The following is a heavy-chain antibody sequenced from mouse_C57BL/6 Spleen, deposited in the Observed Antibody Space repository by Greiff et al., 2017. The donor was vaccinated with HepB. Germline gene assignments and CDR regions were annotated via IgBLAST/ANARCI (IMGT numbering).Heavy chain of an antibody. D-gene: IGHD4-1*01. J-gene: IGHJ4*01. CDR3: ARNWDNAMDY. CDR1: GYTFTSYW. V-gene: IGHV1-69*01. Sequence: QVQLKQPGAELVMPGASVKLSCKASGYTFTSYWMHWVKQRPGQGLEWIGEIDPSDSYTNYNQKFKGKSTLTVDKSSSTAYMQLSSLTSEDSAVYYCARNWDNAMDYWGQGTSVTVSS. CDR2: IDPSDSYT.